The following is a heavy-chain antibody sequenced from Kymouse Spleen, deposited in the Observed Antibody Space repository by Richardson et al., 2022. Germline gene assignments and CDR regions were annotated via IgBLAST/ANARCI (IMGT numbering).Heavy chain of an antibody. D-gene: IGHD3-10*01. J-gene: IGHJ3*02. Sequence: EVQLVESGGGLVQPGRSLRLSCAASGFTFDDYAMHWVRQAPGKGLEWVSGISWNSGSIGYADSVKGRFTISRDNAKNSLYLQMNSLRAEDTALYYCAKDITMVRGVIKAFDIWGQGTMVTVSS. V-gene: IGHV3-9*01. CDR1: GFTFDDYA. CDR3: AKDITMVRGVIKAFDI. CDR2: ISWNSGSI.